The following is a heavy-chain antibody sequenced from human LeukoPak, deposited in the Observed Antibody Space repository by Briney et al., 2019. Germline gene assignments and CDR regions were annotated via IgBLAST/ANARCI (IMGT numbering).Heavy chain of an antibody. CDR3: ARDRRMVAASPVDY. V-gene: IGHV3-30*04. CDR1: GFTFTHYA. J-gene: IGHJ4*02. CDR2: ISYDGSNK. Sequence: GGSLRLSCAASGFTFTHYAMHWVRQTPGKGLEWVAVISYDGSNKYYADSVKGRFTLSRDNSKNTLYLQMNSLRVEDTAVYYCARDRRMVAASPVDYWGQGTLVTVSS. D-gene: IGHD2-15*01.